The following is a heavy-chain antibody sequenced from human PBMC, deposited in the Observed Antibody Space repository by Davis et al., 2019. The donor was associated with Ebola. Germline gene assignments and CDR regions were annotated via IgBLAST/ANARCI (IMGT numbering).Heavy chain of an antibody. CDR3: AKSGLSFGVVKYHYGMDV. J-gene: IGHJ6*04. Sequence: PGGSLRLSCAASAFTFSLFAMHWVRQAPGKGRQWGAVVSYDGIHKYYADSVKGRFTISRDNSKNTFNLQMNSLRAEDTAVYYCAKSGLSFGVVKYHYGMDVWGKGTTVTVSS. CDR1: AFTFSLFA. CDR2: VSYDGIHK. D-gene: IGHD3-3*01. V-gene: IGHV3-30*18.